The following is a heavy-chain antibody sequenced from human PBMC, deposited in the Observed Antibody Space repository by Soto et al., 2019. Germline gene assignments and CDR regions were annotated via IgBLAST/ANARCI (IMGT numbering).Heavy chain of an antibody. CDR2: IWYDGSNK. CDR3: ARDTGTRYCSSTSCSATHYYYYGMDV. J-gene: IGHJ6*02. CDR1: GFTFSSYG. Sequence: SLRLSCAASGFTFSSYGMHWVRQAPGKGLEWVAVIWYDGSNKYYADSVKGRFTISRDNSKNTLYLQMNSLRAEDTAVYYCARDTGTRYCSSTSCSATHYYYYGMDVWGQGTTVTVSS. D-gene: IGHD2-2*01. V-gene: IGHV3-33*01.